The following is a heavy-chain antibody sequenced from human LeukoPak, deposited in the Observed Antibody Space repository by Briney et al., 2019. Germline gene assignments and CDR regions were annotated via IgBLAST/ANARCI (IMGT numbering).Heavy chain of an antibody. CDR1: GFTFSSYS. CDR3: ARCSGGSCYAYYYGMDV. Sequence: GGSLRLSCAASGFTFSSYSMNWVRQAPGKGLEWVSSISSSSSYIYYADSMKGRFTISRDNAKNSLYLQMNSLRAEDTAVYYCARCSGGSCYAYYYGMDVWGQGTTVTVSS. CDR2: ISSSSSYI. J-gene: IGHJ6*02. V-gene: IGHV3-21*01. D-gene: IGHD2-15*01.